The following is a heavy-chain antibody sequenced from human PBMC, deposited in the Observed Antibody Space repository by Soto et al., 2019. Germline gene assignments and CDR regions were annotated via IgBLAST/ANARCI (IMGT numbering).Heavy chain of an antibody. D-gene: IGHD1-7*01. J-gene: IGHJ5*02. Sequence: GESLKISCKGSGYIFTNNWIGWVRQMPGKGLEWMGIIYPGNSDTRYSPSFQGQVTISADKSISTAYLQWSSLKASDTAMYYCARGGITLSSGRFDPWGQGTLVTVSS. CDR2: IYPGNSDT. CDR1: GYIFTNNW. CDR3: ARGGITLSSGRFDP. V-gene: IGHV5-51*01.